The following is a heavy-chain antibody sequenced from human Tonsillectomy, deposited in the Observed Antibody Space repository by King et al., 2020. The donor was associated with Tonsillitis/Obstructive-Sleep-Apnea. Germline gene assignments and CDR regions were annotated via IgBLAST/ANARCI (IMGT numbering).Heavy chain of an antibody. CDR3: ARHVRYCSGGSCFMTGFDY. D-gene: IGHD2-15*01. Sequence: QLQESGPGLVKPSETLSLTCTVSGGSISSSSYYWGWIRRPPGKGLEWIGSIYYSGSTYYNPSLKSRVTISVDTSKNQFSLKLSSVTAADTAVYYCARHVRYCSGGSCFMTGFDYWGQGTLVTVSS. CDR2: IYYSGST. V-gene: IGHV4-39*01. J-gene: IGHJ4*02. CDR1: GGSISSSSYY.